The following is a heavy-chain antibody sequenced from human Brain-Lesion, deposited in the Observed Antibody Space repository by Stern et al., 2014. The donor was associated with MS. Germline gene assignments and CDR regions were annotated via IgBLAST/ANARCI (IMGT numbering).Heavy chain of an antibody. J-gene: IGHJ6*02. CDR3: ARGRVVPGFQYYATDV. D-gene: IGHD2-2*01. V-gene: IGHV4-61*02. CDR1: GGSISSGGYY. Sequence: QVQLQESGPGLVKPSQTLSLSCTVSGGSISSGGYYWSWIRQPPGKGLEWIGRIFNSGSTSYNPSPKSRVLLSINTSKNQFSLKLNSMTAADTAVYYCARGRVVPGFQYYATDVWGQGTTVIVSS. CDR2: IFNSGST.